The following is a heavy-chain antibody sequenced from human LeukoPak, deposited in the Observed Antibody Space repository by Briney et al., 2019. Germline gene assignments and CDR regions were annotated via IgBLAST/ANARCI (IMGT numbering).Heavy chain of an antibody. V-gene: IGHV4-4*02. Sequence: PSGTLSLTCAVSGGSISSSNWWSWVRQPPGKGLEWIGEIYHSGSTNYNPSLKSRVTISVDKSKNQFSLKLSSVTAADTAVYYCARWNSGIRYFDWLPSYYFDYWGQGTLVTVSS. CDR3: ARWNSGIRYFDWLPSYYFDY. J-gene: IGHJ4*02. D-gene: IGHD3-9*01. CDR1: GGSISSSNW. CDR2: IYHSGST.